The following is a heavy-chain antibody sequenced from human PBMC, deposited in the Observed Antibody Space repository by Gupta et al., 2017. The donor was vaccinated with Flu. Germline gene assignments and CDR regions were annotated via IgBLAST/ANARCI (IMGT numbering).Heavy chain of an antibody. CDR1: GGSVSRSISY. V-gene: IGHV4-39*01. CDR2: MDFGGSA. Sequence: QLQLQESRPGLVKPSETLSLTCPVPGGSVSRSISYWGWVRQPPGKGPEWIRDMDFGGSANYNPSLGSRVTMSLDTSNNQFSLNLRSVTAADTAVYCCARVRNGNLFDYWGPVTLVTVSS. J-gene: IGHJ4*02. D-gene: IGHD1-1*01. CDR3: ARVRNGNLFDY.